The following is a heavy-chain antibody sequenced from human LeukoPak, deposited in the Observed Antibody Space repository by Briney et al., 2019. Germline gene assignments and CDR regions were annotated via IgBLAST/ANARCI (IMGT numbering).Heavy chain of an antibody. Sequence: GSSVKVSCKTSVGTFSSYAISWVRQAPGQGLEWMGKIIPILGIANYAQKFQGRVTITADKSTSTAYMELSSLRSEDTAVYYCASARRYYYDSSGYYPLEYWGQGTLVTVSS. D-gene: IGHD3-22*01. CDR1: VGTFSSYA. J-gene: IGHJ4*02. V-gene: IGHV1-69*04. CDR2: IIPILGIA. CDR3: ASARRYYYDSSGYYPLEY.